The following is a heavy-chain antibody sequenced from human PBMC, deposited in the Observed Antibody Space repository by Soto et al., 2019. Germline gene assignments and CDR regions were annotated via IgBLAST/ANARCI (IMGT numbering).Heavy chain of an antibody. CDR2: IKNDGSGT. Sequence: EVRLVESGGGLVQPGGSLRLSCAASGFTFSNYWMHWVRQVPGKGLVWVSRIKNDGSGTYYADSVKGRLTMSRDNAKNTLYLQMNSLRAEDTAVYYCARGDGDYYDGNGYLGRHWGQGTLVTVSS. V-gene: IGHV3-74*01. D-gene: IGHD3-22*01. CDR3: ARGDGDYYDGNGYLGRH. CDR1: GFTFSNYW. J-gene: IGHJ4*02.